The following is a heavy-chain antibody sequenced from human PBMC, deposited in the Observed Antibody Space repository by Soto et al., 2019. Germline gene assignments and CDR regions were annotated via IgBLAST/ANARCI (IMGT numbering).Heavy chain of an antibody. D-gene: IGHD3-22*01. J-gene: IGHJ3*02. CDR1: GDSINSGDYY. V-gene: IGHV4-30-4*01. CDR2: IYYSGST. Sequence: SETLSLTCTVSGDSINSGDYYWSWIRQPPGKGLEWIGYIYYSGSTYHNPSLKSRINISLDTSKNQFSLKLSYVTAADTAVYYCATVPTYYYDRSGYANAFDIWDQGTMVTVSS. CDR3: ATVPTYYYDRSGYANAFDI.